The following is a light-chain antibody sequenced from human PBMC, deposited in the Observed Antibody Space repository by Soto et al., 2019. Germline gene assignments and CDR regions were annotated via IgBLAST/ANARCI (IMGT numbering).Light chain of an antibody. CDR2: AAS. CDR3: QQYYSYPPD. Sequence: IQMTQSPSSLSASVGDRVTITCRASQGIRNDLGWYQKKPGKAPKLLIYAASRLQSGVPSRFSGSRSGTDFTPTISSLQHEDFATYYCQQYYSYPPDFGQGTRLEIK. V-gene: IGKV1-17*01. CDR1: QGIRND. J-gene: IGKJ5*01.